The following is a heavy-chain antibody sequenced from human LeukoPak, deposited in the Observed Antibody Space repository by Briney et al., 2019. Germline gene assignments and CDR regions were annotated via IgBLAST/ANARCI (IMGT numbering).Heavy chain of an antibody. V-gene: IGHV4-38-2*02. CDR2: IYHSGST. J-gene: IGHJ4*02. D-gene: IGHD3-22*01. CDR1: GYSISSGYY. Sequence: SETLSLTCTVSGYSISSGYYWGWIRQPPGKGLEWIGSIYHSGSTYYNPSLKSRVTISVDTSKNQFSPKLSSVTAADTAVYYCAREDYYDSSGVDYWGQGTLVTVSS. CDR3: AREDYYDSSGVDY.